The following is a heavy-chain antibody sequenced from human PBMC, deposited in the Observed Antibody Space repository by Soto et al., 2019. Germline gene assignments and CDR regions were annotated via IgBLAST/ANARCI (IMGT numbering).Heavy chain of an antibody. CDR2: IYYSGST. V-gene: IGHV4-30-4*01. J-gene: IGHJ5*02. Sequence: PSETLSLTCTVSGGSISSGDYYWSWIRQPPGKGLEWIGYIYYSGSTYYNPSLKSRVTISVDTSKNQFSLKLSSVTAADTAVYYCARDSILLSGRWFDPWGQGXLVTVSS. D-gene: IGHD2-21*01. CDR1: GGSISSGDYY. CDR3: ARDSILLSGRWFDP.